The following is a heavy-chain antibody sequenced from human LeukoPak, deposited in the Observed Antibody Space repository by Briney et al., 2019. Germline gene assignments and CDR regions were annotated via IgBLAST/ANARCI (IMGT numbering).Heavy chain of an antibody. Sequence: GGSLSLSCAASGFTFKLYWLHWVRQVPGKRPVWGSRINDDGRDTIYADSVRGRFTISRDDAKNTVYLQMNSLRDEDTAVYYCAKNVYGDYVLCDYWGQGTLVTVSS. D-gene: IGHD4-17*01. J-gene: IGHJ4*02. CDR3: AKNVYGDYVLCDY. CDR1: GFTFKLYW. CDR2: INDDGRDT. V-gene: IGHV3-74*01.